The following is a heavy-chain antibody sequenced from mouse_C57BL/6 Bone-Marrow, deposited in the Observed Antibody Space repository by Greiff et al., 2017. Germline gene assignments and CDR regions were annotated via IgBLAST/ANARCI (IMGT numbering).Heavy chain of an antibody. V-gene: IGHV1-26*01. J-gene: IGHJ3*01. CDR3: ASEIYYDYDLFAY. Sequence: EVQLQQSGPELVKPGASVKISCKASGYTFTDYYMNWVKQSPGKSLEWIGDINPNNGGTSYNQKFTGKATLTVDKSSSTAYMELRSLTSEDSAVXYCASEIYYDYDLFAYWGQGTLVTVSA. D-gene: IGHD2-4*01. CDR1: GYTFTDYY. CDR2: INPNNGGT.